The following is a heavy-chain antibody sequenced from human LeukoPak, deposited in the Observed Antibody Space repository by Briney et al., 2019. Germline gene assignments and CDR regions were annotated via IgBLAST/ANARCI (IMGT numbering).Heavy chain of an antibody. D-gene: IGHD1-7*01. CDR3: AKDSELQDSRNRNFDY. V-gene: IGHV3-23*01. J-gene: IGHJ4*02. Sequence: GGSLRLSCAASGFTFSSYAMSWVRQAPGKGLEWVSAISGSGGSTYYADSVKGRFTISRDNSKNTLHLQMNSLRAEDTAVYFCAKDSELQDSRNRNFDYWGQGTLVTVSS. CDR1: GFTFSSYA. CDR2: ISGSGGST.